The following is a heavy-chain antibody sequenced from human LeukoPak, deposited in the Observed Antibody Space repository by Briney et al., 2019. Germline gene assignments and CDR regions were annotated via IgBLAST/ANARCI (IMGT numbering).Heavy chain of an antibody. D-gene: IGHD4-17*01. V-gene: IGHV3-23*01. J-gene: IGHJ3*01. Sequence: GGSLRLSFPASGFTFINYAVMGVGQPPGQGLEWVSAITSGGAPRYADSVKGRFTISRDNSKNTLYLQMNSLRAEDTAQYFCARDPNGDYIGAFEFWGQGTGVTVSS. CDR1: GFTFINYA. CDR2: ITSGGAP. CDR3: ARDPNGDYIGAFEF.